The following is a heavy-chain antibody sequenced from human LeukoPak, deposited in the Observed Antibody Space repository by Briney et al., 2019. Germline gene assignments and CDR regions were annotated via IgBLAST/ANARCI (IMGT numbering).Heavy chain of an antibody. V-gene: IGHV1-69*05. J-gene: IGHJ5*02. CDR1: GGTFSSYA. CDR2: IIPIFGTA. D-gene: IGHD3-22*01. CDR3: ASGDSSGYYGFWFDP. Sequence: SVKVSCKASGGTFSSYAISWVRQAPGQGLEWMGGIIPIFGTANYAQKFQGRVTITTDESTSTAYMELSSLRSEDTAVYYCASGDSSGYYGFWFDPWGQGTLVTVSS.